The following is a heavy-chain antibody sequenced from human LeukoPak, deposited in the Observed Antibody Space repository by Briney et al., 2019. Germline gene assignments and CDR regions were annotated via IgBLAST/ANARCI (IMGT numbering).Heavy chain of an antibody. V-gene: IGHV3-48*04. D-gene: IGHD1-26*01. Sequence: PGGSLRLSCAASGFTFSSYSMNWVRQAPGKGLEWVSYISSSSSTIYYADSVKGRFSISRDNARNSVYLQMASLRVEDTAVYYCARDPVEWELLLDYWGQGTLVTVSS. CDR1: GFTFSSYS. CDR2: ISSSSSTI. J-gene: IGHJ4*02. CDR3: ARDPVEWELLLDY.